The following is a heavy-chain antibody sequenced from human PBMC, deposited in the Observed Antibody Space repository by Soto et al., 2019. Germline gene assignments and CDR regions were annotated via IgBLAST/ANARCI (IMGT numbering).Heavy chain of an antibody. Sequence: ASVKVSCKASGYTFSSYYMHWVRQAPGQGLEWMGVINPSGGSTSYAQKFQGRLTMTRDTSTSTVYMELSSLRSEDTAVYYCAGAVGDPYNWFDPWGQGTLVTVSS. CDR1: GYTFSSYY. V-gene: IGHV1-46*01. D-gene: IGHD3-3*01. CDR3: AGAVGDPYNWFDP. J-gene: IGHJ5*02. CDR2: INPSGGST.